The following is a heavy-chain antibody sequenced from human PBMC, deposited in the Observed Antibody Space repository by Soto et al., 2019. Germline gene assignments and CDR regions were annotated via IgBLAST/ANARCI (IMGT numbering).Heavy chain of an antibody. CDR2: ISWNSGSI. Sequence: DVQLVESGGGLVQPGRSLRLSCAASGFTFDDYAMHWVRQAPGKGLEWVSGISWNSGSIGYADSVKGRFTISRDNAKNSPYRQMNSLRAEDTALYYCANAGDKEGYYDFWSGYYLNREYYYYYMDVWGKGTTVTVSS. J-gene: IGHJ6*03. D-gene: IGHD3-3*01. CDR3: ANAGDKEGYYDFWSGYYLNREYYYYYMDV. V-gene: IGHV3-9*01. CDR1: GFTFDDYA.